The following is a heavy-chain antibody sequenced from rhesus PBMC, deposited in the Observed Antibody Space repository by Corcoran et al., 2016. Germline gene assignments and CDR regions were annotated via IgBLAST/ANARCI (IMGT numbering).Heavy chain of an antibody. J-gene: IGHJ6*01. CDR2: IGGSSGST. CDR1: GVSTSSGYA. CDR3: ARVPYGLDS. Sequence: QVQLQESGPGLVKPSETLSLTCAVSGVSTSSGYAVGWIRQPPGKGLEWIGYIGGSSGSTNYNPSLKSRVTISKDTSKNQFSLKLSSVTAADTAVYYCARVPYGLDSWGQGVVVTVSS. V-gene: IGHV4-127*01.